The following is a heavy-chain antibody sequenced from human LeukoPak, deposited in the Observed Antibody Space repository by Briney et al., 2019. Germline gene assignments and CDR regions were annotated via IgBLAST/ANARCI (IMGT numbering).Heavy chain of an antibody. D-gene: IGHD2-21*02. CDR2: IYYSGST. Sequence: PSETLSLTCTVSGGSISSSSYYWGWIRQPPGKGLEWLGSIYYSGSTYYNPSLRSRVTISVDTSKNQFSLKLSSVTAADTAVYYCARHQSDTLRAGLDYWGQGTLVTVSS. J-gene: IGHJ4*02. V-gene: IGHV4-39*01. CDR3: ARHQSDTLRAGLDY. CDR1: GGSISSSSYY.